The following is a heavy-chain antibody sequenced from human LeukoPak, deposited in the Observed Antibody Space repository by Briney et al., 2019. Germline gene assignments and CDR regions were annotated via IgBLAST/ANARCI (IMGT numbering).Heavy chain of an antibody. J-gene: IGHJ5*02. V-gene: IGHV4-39*02. CDR3: ARLPTGFPNWFDL. CDR1: AGSIGSDALY. Sequence: SETLSLTCIVSAGSIGSDALYWGWIRQSPGKGLEWIGSIHYTRSYSGTTYYNPSLESRVTISEDTSKNHFSLYLSSVTAADTAVYYCARLPTGFPNWFDLWGQGTLVTVSS. D-gene: IGHD4-17*01. CDR2: IHYTRSYSGTT.